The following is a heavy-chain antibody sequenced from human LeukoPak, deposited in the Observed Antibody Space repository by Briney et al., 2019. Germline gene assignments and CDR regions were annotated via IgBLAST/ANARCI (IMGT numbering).Heavy chain of an antibody. Sequence: GGSLRLSCAASGFTFSSYGMHWVRQAPGKGLEWVAVISYDGSNKYYADSVKGRFTISRDNSKNTLYLQMNSLRAEDTAVYYCARVTVINYFDYWGQGTLVTVSS. V-gene: IGHV3-30*03. CDR2: ISYDGSNK. CDR3: ARVTVINYFDY. CDR1: GFTFSSYG. J-gene: IGHJ4*02. D-gene: IGHD4-11*01.